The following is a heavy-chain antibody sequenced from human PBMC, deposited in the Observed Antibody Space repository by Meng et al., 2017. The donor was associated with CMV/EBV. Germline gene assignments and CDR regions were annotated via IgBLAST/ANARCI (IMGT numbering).Heavy chain of an antibody. J-gene: IGHJ6*02. CDR3: AKNRVVFGVARRYHGMDV. CDR1: GFTFNNYH. Sequence: GESLKISCAASGFTFNNYHMNWVRQAPGKGLEFVALIWYDGSKTYYADSVKGRFTLSRDNSKDTSFLQMNSLRVEDTAVYYCAKNRVVFGVARRYHGMDVWDPGTAVTVSS. D-gene: IGHD3-3*01. V-gene: IGHV3-33*06. CDR2: IWYDGSKT.